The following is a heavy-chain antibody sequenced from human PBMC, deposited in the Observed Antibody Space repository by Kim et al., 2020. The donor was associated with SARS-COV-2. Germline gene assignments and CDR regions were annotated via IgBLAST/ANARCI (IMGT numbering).Heavy chain of an antibody. V-gene: IGHV3-74*03. CDR3: VRVAKSFYYGMDV. CDR1: GFTLSSYK. D-gene: IGHD5-12*01. Sequence: GGSLRLSCAASGFTLSSYKIHWIRQAPGKGLVWVSRINSDGSVTTYADSVKGRFTISRDNAENTVYLQINSLRAEDTAVYYCVRVAKSFYYGMDVWGQGTTVTVSS. J-gene: IGHJ6*02. CDR2: INSDGSVT.